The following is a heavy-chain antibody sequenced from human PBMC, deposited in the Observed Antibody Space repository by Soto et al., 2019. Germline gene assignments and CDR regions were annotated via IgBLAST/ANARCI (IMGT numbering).Heavy chain of an antibody. CDR1: GGSFSGYY. J-gene: IGHJ5*02. Sequence: SETLSLTCAVYGGSFSGYYWSWIRQPPGKGLEWIGEINHSGSTNYNPSLKSRVTISVDTSKNQFSLKLSSVTAADTAVYYCASTIGGARWFDPWGQGILITVSS. CDR2: INHSGST. D-gene: IGHD3-16*01. V-gene: IGHV4-34*01. CDR3: ASTIGGARWFDP.